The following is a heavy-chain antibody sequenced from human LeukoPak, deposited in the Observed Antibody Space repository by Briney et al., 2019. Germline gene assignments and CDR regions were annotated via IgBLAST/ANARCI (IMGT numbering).Heavy chain of an antibody. D-gene: IGHD2-15*01. CDR3: ARAPVAATYWFDP. CDR2: IYYGGST. Sequence: SETLSLTCTVSGGSISSYYWSWIRQPPGKGLEWIGYIYYGGSTNYNPSLKSRVTISVDTSKNQFSLKLSSVTAADTAVYYCARAPVAATYWFDPWGQGTLVTVSS. CDR1: GGSISSYY. J-gene: IGHJ5*02. V-gene: IGHV4-59*01.